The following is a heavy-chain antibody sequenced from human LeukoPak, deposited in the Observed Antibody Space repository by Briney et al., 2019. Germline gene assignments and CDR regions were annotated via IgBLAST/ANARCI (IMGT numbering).Heavy chain of an antibody. D-gene: IGHD3-9*01. CDR3: ARGNSVTTIFYYYYYMDV. Sequence: ASVKVSCKASGYTFTSYDINWVRQATGQGLEWMGWMNPNSGNTGYAQKFQGRVTITRNTSISTAYMELRSLRSEDTAVYYCARGNSVTTIFYYYYYMDVWGKGTTVTVSS. V-gene: IGHV1-8*03. CDR1: GYTFTSYD. CDR2: MNPNSGNT. J-gene: IGHJ6*03.